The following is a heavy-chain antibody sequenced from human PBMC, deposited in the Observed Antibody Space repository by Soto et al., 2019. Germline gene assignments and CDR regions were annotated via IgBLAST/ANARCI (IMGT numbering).Heavy chain of an antibody. V-gene: IGHV3-48*02. CDR1: GFTFSSYS. Sequence: EVQLVESGGGLVQPGGSLRLSCAASGFTFSSYSMNWVRQAPGKGLEWVSYISSSSSTIYYADSVKGRFTISRDNAKNSLYLQMNSLRDEDTAVYYCARDGPGQYPYSSSSDYYYYGMDVWGQGTTVTVSS. CDR2: ISSSSSTI. CDR3: ARDGPGQYPYSSSSDYYYYGMDV. J-gene: IGHJ6*02. D-gene: IGHD6-6*01.